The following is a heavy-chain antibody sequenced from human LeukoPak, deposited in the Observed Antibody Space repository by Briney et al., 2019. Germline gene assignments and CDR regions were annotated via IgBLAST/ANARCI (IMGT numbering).Heavy chain of an antibody. CDR3: AKEVQYYDYVWGSYRSPHKYFQH. J-gene: IGHJ1*01. CDR1: GFTLSSYA. D-gene: IGHD3-16*02. CDR2: ISGSGGST. V-gene: IGHV3-23*01. Sequence: GGSLRLSCAVSGFTLSSYAMSWVRQAPGKGLEWVSAISGSGGSTYYADSVKGRFTISRDNSKNTLYLQMNSLRAEDTAVYYCAKEVQYYDYVWGSYRSPHKYFQHWGQGTLVTVSS.